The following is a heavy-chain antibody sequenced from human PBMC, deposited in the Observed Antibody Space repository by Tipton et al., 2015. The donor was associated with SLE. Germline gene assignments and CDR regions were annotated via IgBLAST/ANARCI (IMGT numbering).Heavy chain of an antibody. V-gene: IGHV4-61*02. Sequence: TLSLTCTLSGGSNSRGTDYWGWIRQPPGKGLEWIGRIYTSGSTNYNPSLKSRVTMSVDTSQNQFSLQVTSVTAADTAVYYCAREAGSSRYFDYWGQGTLVTVSS. D-gene: IGHD1-26*01. J-gene: IGHJ4*02. CDR1: GGSNSRGTDY. CDR2: IYTSGST. CDR3: AREAGSSRYFDY.